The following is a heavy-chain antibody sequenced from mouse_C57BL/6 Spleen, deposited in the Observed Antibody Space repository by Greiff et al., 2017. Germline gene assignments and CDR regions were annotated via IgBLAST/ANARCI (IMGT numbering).Heavy chain of an antibody. CDR3: ARRGTGDYYAMDY. CDR2: ISGGGGNT. V-gene: IGHV5-9*04. J-gene: IGHJ4*01. Sequence: EVKLMESGGGLVKPGGSLKLSCAASGFTFSSYTMSWVRQTPEKRLEWVATISGGGGNTYYPDSVKGRFTISRDNAKNTLYLQMSSLRSEDTAVYYCARRGTGDYYAMDYWGQGTSVTVSS. CDR1: GFTFSSYT. D-gene: IGHD4-1*01.